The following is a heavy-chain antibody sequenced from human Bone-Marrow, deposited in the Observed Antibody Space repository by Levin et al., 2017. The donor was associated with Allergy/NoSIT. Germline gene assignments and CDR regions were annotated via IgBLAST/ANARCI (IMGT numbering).Heavy chain of an antibody. Sequence: GGSLRLSCEASGFTFSDHWMSWVRQPSGKGLEWVARINKGRNEISYVDSVKGRFTISRDDGKKSLYLQMNSLRVEDTAVYYCVRGGGYYGSWWGQGALVTVSS. CDR1: GFTFSDHW. J-gene: IGHJ4*02. CDR3: VRGGGYYGSW. V-gene: IGHV3-7*05. CDR2: INKGRNEI. D-gene: IGHD3-10*01.